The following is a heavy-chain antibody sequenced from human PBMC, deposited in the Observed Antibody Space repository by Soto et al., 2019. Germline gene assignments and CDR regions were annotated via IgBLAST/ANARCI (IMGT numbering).Heavy chain of an antibody. D-gene: IGHD3-22*01. CDR3: ARRAKHYYDSSGYPYYFDY. J-gene: IGHJ4*02. V-gene: IGHV5-51*01. Sequence: GESLKISCNGSGYSFTSYWIGWVRQMPGKGLEWVGIIYPGDSDTRYSPPIKGQDTIQADKSISTAYLQGSSLKASDTAMYYWARRAKHYYDSSGYPYYFDYWGQGTLVTVSS. CDR1: GYSFTSYW. CDR2: IYPGDSDT.